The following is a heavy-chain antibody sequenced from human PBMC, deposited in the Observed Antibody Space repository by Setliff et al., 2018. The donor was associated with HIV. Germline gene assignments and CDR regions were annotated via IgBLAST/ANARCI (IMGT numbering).Heavy chain of an antibody. CDR1: GGSISSANYY. V-gene: IGHV4-30-4*08. CDR2: IYYSGST. CDR3: ARAPPGIQNDAFDV. J-gene: IGHJ3*01. Sequence: PSETLSLTCTVSGGSISSANYYWSWIRQPPGKGLEWIGYIYYSGSTYYNPSLKSRVTISVGTSRDQFSLQLTSVTAADTAVYYCARAPPGIQNDAFDVWGQGTMVTVSS.